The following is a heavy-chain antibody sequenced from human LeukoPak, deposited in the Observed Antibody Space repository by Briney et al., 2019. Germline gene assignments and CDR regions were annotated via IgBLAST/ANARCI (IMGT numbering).Heavy chain of an antibody. V-gene: IGHV4-59*01. CDR1: GGSISSYY. Sequence: SETLSLTCTVSGGSISSYYWGWIRQPPGKGLEWIGYIYYTGTTNYDPSLNSRVTILVDTSKNQFSLKLNSVTAADTAVYYCARSYSSSSVYFDYWGQGTLVTVSS. J-gene: IGHJ4*02. CDR2: IYYTGTT. CDR3: ARSYSSSSVYFDY. D-gene: IGHD6-6*01.